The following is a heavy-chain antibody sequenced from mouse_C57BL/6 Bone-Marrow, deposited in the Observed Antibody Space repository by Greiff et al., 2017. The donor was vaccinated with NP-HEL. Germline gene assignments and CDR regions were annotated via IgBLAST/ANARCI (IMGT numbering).Heavy chain of an antibody. V-gene: IGHV1-50*01. CDR2: IDPSGSYT. J-gene: IGHJ4*01. D-gene: IGHD2-3*01. CDR3: AREDDGYYFSYYYAIDY. Sequence: QVQLQQPGAELVKPGASVKLSCKASGYTFTSYWMQWVKQRPGQGLEWIGEIDPSGSYTNYNQKFKGKATLTVDTSSSTAYMQLSSLTSEDSAVYYCAREDDGYYFSYYYAIDYWGQGTSVTVSS. CDR1: GYTFTSYW.